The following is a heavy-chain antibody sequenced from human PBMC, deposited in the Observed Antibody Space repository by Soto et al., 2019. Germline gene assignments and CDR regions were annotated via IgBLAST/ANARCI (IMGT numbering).Heavy chain of an antibody. CDR3: AKDRRAGGTSAFYFDF. V-gene: IGHV3-23*01. CDR1: GFKLSNYV. D-gene: IGHD3-16*01. J-gene: IGHJ4*02. Sequence: PGGPLRLSCAASGFKLSNYVMSWVLQAPGKGLEWVSLISATGGGTYYADSVKGRFTISRDNSHNTLYLQVHSLTAEDTAVYYCAKDRRAGGTSAFYFDFWGQGAQVTVSS. CDR2: ISATGGGT.